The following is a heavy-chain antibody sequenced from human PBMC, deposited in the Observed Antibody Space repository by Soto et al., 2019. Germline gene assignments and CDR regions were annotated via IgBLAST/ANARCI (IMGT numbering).Heavy chain of an antibody. CDR2: INAGNGNT. D-gene: IGHD5-18*01. V-gene: IGHV1-3*01. CDR3: ARALGYSYGYYYYGMDV. CDR1: GYTFTSYA. Sequence: ASVKVSCKAPGYTFTSYAMHWVRQAPGQRLEWMGWINAGNGNTKYSQKFQGRVTITRDTSASTAYMELSSLRSEDTAVYYCARALGYSYGYYYYGMDVWGQGTTVTVSS. J-gene: IGHJ6*02.